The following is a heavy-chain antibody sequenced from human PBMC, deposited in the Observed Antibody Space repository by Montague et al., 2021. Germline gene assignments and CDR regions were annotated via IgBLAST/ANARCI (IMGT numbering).Heavy chain of an antibody. J-gene: IGHJ6*02. CDR2: VNERGSS. CDR3: ARRGLVGGGQKGYFYAMDV. CDR1: GGSLSVYS. D-gene: IGHD1-26*01. V-gene: IGHV4-34*01. Sequence: SETLSLTCAVSGGSLSVYSWTWIRQSPGNRLEWIGEVNERGSSNFNPSLKRRLTISIATSNKHLSLNLRSVTAADTAMYYCARRGLVGGGQKGYFYAMDVWGQGTTVIVSS.